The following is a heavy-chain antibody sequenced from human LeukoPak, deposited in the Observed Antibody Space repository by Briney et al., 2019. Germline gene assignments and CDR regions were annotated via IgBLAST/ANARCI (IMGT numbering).Heavy chain of an antibody. CDR2: ISWNSGSI. J-gene: IGHJ6*02. V-gene: IGHV3-9*01. CDR1: GFTFDDYA. Sequence: GGSLRLSCAASGFTFDDYAMHWVRQAPGKGLEWVSGISWNSGSIGYADSVKGRFTISRDNAKNSLYLQMNSLRAEDTALYYCAKDMGAYYYYGMDVWGQGTTVTVSS. CDR3: AKDMGAYYYYGMDV. D-gene: IGHD1-26*01.